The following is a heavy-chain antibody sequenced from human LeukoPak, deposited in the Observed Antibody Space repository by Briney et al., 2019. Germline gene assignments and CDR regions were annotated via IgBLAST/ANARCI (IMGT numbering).Heavy chain of an antibody. D-gene: IGHD2-15*01. CDR2: IKRDGSEK. CDR3: ARDLRGGHFDY. CDR1: GFTFSDYW. V-gene: IGHV3-7*01. Sequence: PGGSLRLSCAASGFTFSDYWMSWIRQAPGKGLEWVANIKRDGSEKNYEDSVRGRFTISRDNAKNSLYLQMDSLRAEDTAVYYCARDLRGGHFDYWGQGTLVTVSS. J-gene: IGHJ4*02.